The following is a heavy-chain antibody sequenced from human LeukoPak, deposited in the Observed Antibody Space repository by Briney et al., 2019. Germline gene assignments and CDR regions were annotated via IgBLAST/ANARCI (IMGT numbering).Heavy chain of an antibody. Sequence: SETRSLTCTVSGGSISSYYWSWIRQPPGKGLEWIGYIYYSGSTNYNPSLKSRVTISVDTSKNQFSLKLSSVTAADTAVYYCARAQEPYYYDSSGYEFWGQGTLVTVSS. CDR2: IYYSGST. CDR3: ARAQEPYYYDSSGYEF. V-gene: IGHV4-59*01. J-gene: IGHJ4*02. D-gene: IGHD3-22*01. CDR1: GGSISSYY.